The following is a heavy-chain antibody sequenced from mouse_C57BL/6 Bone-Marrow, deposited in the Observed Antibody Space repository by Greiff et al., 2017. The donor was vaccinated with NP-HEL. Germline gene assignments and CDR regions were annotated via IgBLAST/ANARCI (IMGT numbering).Heavy chain of an antibody. V-gene: IGHV3-6*01. CDR1: GYSITSGYY. J-gene: IGHJ3*01. CDR3: ARTGNWDWFAY. D-gene: IGHD4-1*01. Sequence: EESGPGLVKPSQSLSLTCSVTGYSITSGYYWNWIRQFPGNKLEWMGYISYDGSNNYNPSLKNRISITRDTSKNQFFLKLNSVTTEDTATYYCARTGNWDWFAYWGQGTLVTVSA. CDR2: ISYDGSN.